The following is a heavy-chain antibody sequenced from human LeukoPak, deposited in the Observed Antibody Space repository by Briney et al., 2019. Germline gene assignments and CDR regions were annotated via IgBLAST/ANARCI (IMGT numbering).Heavy chain of an antibody. J-gene: IGHJ6*03. D-gene: IGHD3-3*01. CDR1: GFTFSSYW. CDR2: IKQDGREK. V-gene: IGHV3-7*01. CDR3: ARDPEQAYYDFWSGYKDYYMDV. Sequence: GGSLRLSCAASGFTFSSYWMSWVRQAPGKGLEWVANIKQDGREKYYVDSVKGRFTISRDNAKNSLYLQMNSLRAEDTAVYYCARDPEQAYYDFWSGYKDYYMDVWGKGTTVTVSS.